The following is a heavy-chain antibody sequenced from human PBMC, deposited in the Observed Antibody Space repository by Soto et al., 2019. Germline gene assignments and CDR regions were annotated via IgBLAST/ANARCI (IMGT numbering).Heavy chain of an antibody. J-gene: IGHJ6*04. CDR2: ISYDGSLK. D-gene: IGHD3-10*01. CDR3: AKDFKVSGSYYGSVIYYYGMDV. CDR1: GFTFSSYG. V-gene: IGHV3-30*18. Sequence: QVHLVESGGGVAQPGRSLRLSCAASGFTFSSYGMHWVRQAPGKGLEWVAIISYDGSLKYYADSVKGRFTISRDNSKSGLYLQFNRLRPEDTAVYYCAKDFKVSGSYYGSVIYYYGMDVGGKGTTVIVSS.